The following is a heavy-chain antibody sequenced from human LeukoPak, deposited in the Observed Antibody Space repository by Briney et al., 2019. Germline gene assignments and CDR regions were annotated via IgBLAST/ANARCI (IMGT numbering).Heavy chain of an antibody. CDR2: INHSGST. D-gene: IGHD2-2*02. J-gene: IGHJ5*02. CDR3: ARESPRYCSSTSCYKFDP. Sequence: SETLSLTCAVYGGSFSGYYWSWIRQPPGKGLEWIGEINHSGSTNYNPSLKSRVTISVDTSKNQFSLKLSSVTAADTAVHYCARESPRYCSSTSCYKFDPWGQGTLVTVSS. V-gene: IGHV4-34*01. CDR1: GGSFSGYY.